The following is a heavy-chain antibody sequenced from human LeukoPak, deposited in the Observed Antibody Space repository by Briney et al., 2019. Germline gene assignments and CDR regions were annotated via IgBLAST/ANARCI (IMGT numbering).Heavy chain of an antibody. D-gene: IGHD6-13*01. CDR2: MNPNSGNT. Sequence: ASVKVSCKASGYTFTSYDINWVRQATGQGLEWMGWMNPNSGNTNYAQKFQGRVTMTRDTSISTAYMELSRLRSDDTAVYYCARGSSSWYDAGKDAFDIWGQGTMVTVSS. CDR3: ARGSSSWYDAGKDAFDI. CDR1: GYTFTSYD. V-gene: IGHV1-8*01. J-gene: IGHJ3*02.